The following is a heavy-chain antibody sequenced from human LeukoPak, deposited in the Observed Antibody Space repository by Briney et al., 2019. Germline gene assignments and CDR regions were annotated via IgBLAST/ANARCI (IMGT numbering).Heavy chain of an antibody. D-gene: IGHD4-17*01. CDR3: ARTGSTVTMLYPFDH. J-gene: IGHJ4*02. Sequence: PSETLSLTCTVSGGSIRSYYWSWIRQPPGRGLEWIGYIYYSGSTNYNPSLKSRVSISVDTSKNQFSLKLSSVTAADTAVYYCARTGSTVTMLYPFDHWGQGTLVTVSS. CDR1: GGSIRSYY. V-gene: IGHV4-59*01. CDR2: IYYSGST.